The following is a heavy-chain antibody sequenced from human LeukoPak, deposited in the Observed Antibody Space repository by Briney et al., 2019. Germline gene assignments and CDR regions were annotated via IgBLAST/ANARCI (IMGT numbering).Heavy chain of an antibody. D-gene: IGHD3-3*01. CDR1: GGSFSGYY. CDR3: ARHENDYDFWSGYPHMDV. V-gene: IGHV4-34*01. CDR2: INHSGST. Sequence: SETLSLTCAVYGGSFSGYYWSWIRQPPGKGLEWIGEINHSGSTNYNPSLKSRVTISVDTSKNQFSLKLSSVTAADTAVYYCARHENDYDFWSGYPHMDVWGQGTTVTVSS. J-gene: IGHJ6*02.